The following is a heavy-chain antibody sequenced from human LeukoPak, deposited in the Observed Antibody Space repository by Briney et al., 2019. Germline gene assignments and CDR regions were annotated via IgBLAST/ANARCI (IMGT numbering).Heavy chain of an antibody. D-gene: IGHD1-26*01. V-gene: IGHV3-23*01. Sequence: GGSLRLSCAASGFTFSSYAMSWVRQAPGKGLEWVSTIRGSDGITYYTNSVKGGFTISRDNSKNTLYLQMNSLRAEETAVYYCAKEARGSAFDIWGQGTMVTVSS. CDR2: IRGSDGIT. CDR3: AKEARGSAFDI. J-gene: IGHJ3*02. CDR1: GFTFSSYA.